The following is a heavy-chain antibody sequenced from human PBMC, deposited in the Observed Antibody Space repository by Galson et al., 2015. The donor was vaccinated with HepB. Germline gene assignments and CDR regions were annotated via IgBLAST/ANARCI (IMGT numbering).Heavy chain of an antibody. CDR2: IYPGDSDT. V-gene: IGHV5-51*03. Sequence: QSGAEVKKPGESLKISCKGSGYSFTSYWIGWVRQMPGKGLEWMGIIYPGDSDTRYSPSFQGQVTISADKSISTAYLQWSSLKASDTAMYYCARVSSAGSSSSRRPDTFDCWGQGTLVTVSS. CDR3: ARVSSAGSSSSRRPDTFDC. D-gene: IGHD6-6*01. J-gene: IGHJ4*02. CDR1: GYSFTSYW.